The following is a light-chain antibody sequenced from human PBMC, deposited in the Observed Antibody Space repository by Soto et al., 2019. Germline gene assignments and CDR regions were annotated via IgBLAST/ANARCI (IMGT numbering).Light chain of an antibody. CDR1: QGIGDT. Sequence: EIVMTQSPATLSVSPGEGATLSCRASQGIGDTLAWYQQKPGQTPRLLIYDTSIRATGVPARFSGSRSGAEFTLTISSLQSEDFAVYYCQQYNNWPPQITFGQGTRLEIK. V-gene: IGKV3-15*01. CDR2: DTS. CDR3: QQYNNWPPQIT. J-gene: IGKJ5*01.